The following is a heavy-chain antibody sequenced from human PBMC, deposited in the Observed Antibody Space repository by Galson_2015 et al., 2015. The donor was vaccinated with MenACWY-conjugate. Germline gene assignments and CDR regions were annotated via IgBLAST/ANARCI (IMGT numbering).Heavy chain of an antibody. CDR1: GYTFSTYG. D-gene: IGHD3-16*01. V-gene: IGHV1-18*01. CDR2: ISTYNGDT. CDR3: ARLKKRGGSDYFWGSYGY. Sequence: SVKVSCKASGYTFSTYGIAWVRQAPGHGLEWMGWISTYNGDTNYAQKFQGRVTMTTDTSTSTAYMELRSLRSDDTAMYYCARLKKRGGSDYFWGSYGYWGQGTLLTVSS. J-gene: IGHJ4*02.